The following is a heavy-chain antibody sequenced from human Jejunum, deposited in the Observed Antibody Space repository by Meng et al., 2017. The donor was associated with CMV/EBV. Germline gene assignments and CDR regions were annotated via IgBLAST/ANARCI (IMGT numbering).Heavy chain of an antibody. D-gene: IGHD6-19*01. CDR2: VSYDGSDK. V-gene: IGHV3-30-3*01. J-gene: IGHJ4*02. CDR1: GFRFSNTG. Sequence: SGFRFSNTGVHWVRQAPGKGLEWVAVVSYDGSDKEYADSVKGRFTISRDNSKNAVDLQMNSLRADDAAIYYCARDVQIAVSGGYFDYWGQGTLVTVSS. CDR3: ARDVQIAVSGGYFDY.